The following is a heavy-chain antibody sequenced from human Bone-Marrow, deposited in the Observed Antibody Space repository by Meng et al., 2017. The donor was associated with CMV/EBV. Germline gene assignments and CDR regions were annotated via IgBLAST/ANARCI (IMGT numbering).Heavy chain of an antibody. CDR1: GFTFSSYA. J-gene: IGHJ4*02. CDR3: AKDGLVVVIYY. CDR2: ISGSGGDT. Sequence: EVQLLESGGGLVQPGGSLRLSCAASGFTFSSYAMSWVRQAPGKGLEWVSAISGSGGDTYYADSVKGRFTISRDNSKNTLYLQMNSLRAEDTAVHYCAKDGLVVVIYYWGQGTLVTVSS. D-gene: IGHD3-22*01. V-gene: IGHV3-23*01.